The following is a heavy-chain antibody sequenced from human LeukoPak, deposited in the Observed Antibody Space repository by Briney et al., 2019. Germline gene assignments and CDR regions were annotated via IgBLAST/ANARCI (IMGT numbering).Heavy chain of an antibody. CDR3: ATDYRYDSSGYPPSFDY. J-gene: IGHJ4*02. Sequence: ASVKVSCKVSGYTLTELSMHWVRQAPGKGLEWMGGFDPEDGETIYAQKFQGRVTITEDTSTDTAYMELSSLRSEDTAVYYCATDYRYDSSGYPPSFDYWGQGTLVTVSS. CDR1: GYTLTELS. CDR2: FDPEDGET. D-gene: IGHD3-22*01. V-gene: IGHV1-24*01.